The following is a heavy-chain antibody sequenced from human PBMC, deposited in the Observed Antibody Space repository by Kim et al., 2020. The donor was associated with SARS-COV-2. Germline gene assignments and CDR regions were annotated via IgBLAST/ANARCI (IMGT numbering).Heavy chain of an antibody. CDR2: IYYNGNT. J-gene: IGHJ4*01. CDR1: GGSISSSTYY. Sequence: SETLSLTCVVSGGSISSSTYYWGWIRQSPGMGLEWIGSIYYNGNTYYDPSLKSRVTISVDTSKSQFSLGLRSVTAADTAVYYCASHLLEGVHPDYFDYWG. V-gene: IGHV4-39*01. CDR3: ASHLLEGVHPDYFDY.